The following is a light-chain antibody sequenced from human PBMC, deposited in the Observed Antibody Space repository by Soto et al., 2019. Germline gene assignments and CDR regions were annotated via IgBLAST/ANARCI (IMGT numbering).Light chain of an antibody. CDR1: STNVGSYNF. V-gene: IGLV2-11*01. CDR2: DVS. CDR3: CSYAGSYTVI. Sequence: QSALTQPRSVSGSPGQSVTISCTGTSTNVGSYNFVSWYQQHPGKAPKFMIYDVSRRPSRFPDRFSGSRSGNTASLTISGLQAEDEADYYCCSYAGSYTVIFGGGTKLTVL. J-gene: IGLJ2*01.